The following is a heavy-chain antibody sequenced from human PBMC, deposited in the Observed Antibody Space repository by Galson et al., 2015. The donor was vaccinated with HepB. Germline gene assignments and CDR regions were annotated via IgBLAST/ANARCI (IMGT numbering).Heavy chain of an antibody. CDR3: TRDGPGVRVFET. J-gene: IGHJ5*02. D-gene: IGHD5/OR15-5a*01. CDR2: IIPIVGTA. Sequence: SVKVSCKVSGGTFSDNGISWVRQAPGQGLEWMGGIIPIVGTANYAEKFQDRVTITADESTTTSILDLTSPRSDDTAVYFCTRDGPGVRVFETWGLGTLVIVSS. CDR1: GGTFSDNG. V-gene: IGHV1-69*13.